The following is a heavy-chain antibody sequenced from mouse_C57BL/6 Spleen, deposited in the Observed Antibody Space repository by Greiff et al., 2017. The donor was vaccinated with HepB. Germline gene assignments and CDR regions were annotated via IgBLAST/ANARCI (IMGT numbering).Heavy chain of an antibody. Sequence: EVQLQESGPGLVKPSQSLSLTCSVPGYSITSGYYWNWIRQFPGNKLEWMGYISYDGSNNYNPSLKNRISITRDTSKNQFFLKLNSVTTEDTATYYCARAGDYYGRFDYWGQGTTLTVSS. CDR2: ISYDGSN. J-gene: IGHJ2*01. V-gene: IGHV3-6*01. CDR1: GYSITSGYY. CDR3: ARAGDYYGRFDY. D-gene: IGHD1-1*01.